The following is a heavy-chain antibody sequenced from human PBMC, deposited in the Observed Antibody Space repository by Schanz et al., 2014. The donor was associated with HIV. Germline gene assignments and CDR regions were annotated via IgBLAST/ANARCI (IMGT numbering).Heavy chain of an antibody. V-gene: IGHV1-69*06. J-gene: IGHJ4*02. CDR1: GETFSNYV. CDR2: IIPISGTA. D-gene: IGHD3-10*01. CDR3: VRGVIYYDSGSYYNYFDY. Sequence: QVQLVQSGAEVKKPGSSVRVSCKASGETFSNYVISWVRQAPGQGLEWMGGIIPISGTANYAQKIQGRVTMTADKSTSAAYMELSSLRSEDTAVYYCVRGVIYYDSGSYYNYFDYWGQGTLVTVSS.